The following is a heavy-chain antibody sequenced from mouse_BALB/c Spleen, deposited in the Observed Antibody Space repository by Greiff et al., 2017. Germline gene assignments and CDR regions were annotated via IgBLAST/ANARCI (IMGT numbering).Heavy chain of an antibody. CDR2: IRLKSNNYAT. J-gene: IGHJ4*01. V-gene: IGHV6-6*02. Sequence: EVQLQESGGGLVQPGGSMKLSCVASGFTFSNYWMNWVRQSPEKGLEWVAEIRLKSNNYATHYAESVKGRFTISRDDSKSSVYLQMNNLRAEDTGIYYCTSYYYGSRDYAMDYWGQGTSVTVSS. CDR3: TSYYYGSRDYAMDY. D-gene: IGHD1-1*01. CDR1: GFTFSNYW.